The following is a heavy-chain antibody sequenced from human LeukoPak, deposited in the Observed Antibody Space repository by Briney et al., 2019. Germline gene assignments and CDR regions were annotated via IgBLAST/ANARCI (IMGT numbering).Heavy chain of an antibody. CDR3: ARVAAASRFDYTFDY. CDR2: ISSSSSTI. V-gene: IGHV3-48*01. J-gene: IGHJ4*02. D-gene: IGHD3-3*01. Sequence: PGGSLRLSCAASGFTFSSYSMNWVRQAPGKGLEWVSYISSSSSTIYYADSVKGRFTISRDNAKNSLYLQMNSLRAEDTAVYYCARVAAASRFDYTFDYWGQGTLVTVSS. CDR1: GFTFSSYS.